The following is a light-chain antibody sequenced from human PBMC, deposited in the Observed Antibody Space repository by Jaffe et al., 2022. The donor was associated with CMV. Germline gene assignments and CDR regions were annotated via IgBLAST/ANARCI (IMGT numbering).Light chain of an antibody. CDR1: SSDVGSYNR. CDR3: SSYTDSSNTFVV. Sequence: QSALTQPPSVSGSPGQSVTISCAGTSSDVGSYNRVSWYQQPPGTAPKLMISEVNNRPSGVPDRFSGSKSGNTASLTISGLQAEDEADYFCSSYTDSSNTFVVFGGGTKLTVL. J-gene: IGLJ2*01. V-gene: IGLV2-18*02. CDR2: EVN.